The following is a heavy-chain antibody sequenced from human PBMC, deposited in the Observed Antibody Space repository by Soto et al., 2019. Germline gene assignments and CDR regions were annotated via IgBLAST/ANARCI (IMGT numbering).Heavy chain of an antibody. D-gene: IGHD7-27*01. Sequence: VPLVQSGAEVKKPGASVKVSCRASGYTFTSDAMHWVRQAPGQGLEWLGWINVGTGYTTFSQKFQGRVSITRVTYASTAYMELSSLRSEDTAIYYCARAGAWGSNSDDAAYDAWGKATKVTVSS. CDR1: GYTFTSDA. V-gene: IGHV1-3*01. CDR2: INVGTGYT. CDR3: ARAGAWGSNSDDAAYDA. J-gene: IGHJ3*01.